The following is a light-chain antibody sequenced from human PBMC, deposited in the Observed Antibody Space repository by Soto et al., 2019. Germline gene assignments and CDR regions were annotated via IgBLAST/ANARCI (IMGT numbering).Light chain of an antibody. J-gene: IGKJ5*01. V-gene: IGKV4-1*01. Sequence: DIVMTQSPDSLAVSLGERATINCRSSQSVLYSSNNKNYLAWYLQRPGQPPQLLIYDASNRFSGVPDRFSGSGSGTDFTLKISRVEAEDVGVYYCMQRTHVPITFGQGTRREIK. CDR3: MQRTHVPIT. CDR2: DAS. CDR1: QSVLYSSNNKNY.